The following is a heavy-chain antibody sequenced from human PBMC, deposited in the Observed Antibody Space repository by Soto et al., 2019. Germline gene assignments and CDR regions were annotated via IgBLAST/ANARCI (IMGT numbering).Heavy chain of an antibody. CDR1: RGRVSDFV. D-gene: IGHD5-12*01. Sequence: VACKGSRGRVSDFVTRGVRQAPGQGLEWMGGIVPVFGRPNYAQRFRGRLTITADESTSTGYMELISLRSDDTAVYYCAREGSGYNFWGQGTQVTVSS. J-gene: IGHJ4*02. CDR2: IVPVFGRP. V-gene: IGHV1-69*01. CDR3: AREGSGYNF.